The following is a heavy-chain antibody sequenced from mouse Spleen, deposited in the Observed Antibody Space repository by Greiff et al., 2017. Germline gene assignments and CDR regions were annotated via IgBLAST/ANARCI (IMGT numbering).Heavy chain of an antibody. J-gene: IGHJ3*01. V-gene: IGHV5-6*01. Sequence: EVQGVESGGDLVKPGGSLKLSCAASGFTFSSYGMSWVRQTPDKRLEWVATISSGGSYTYYPDSVKGRFTISRYNAKNTLYLQMSSLKSEDTAMYYCAREGIYYGSSYCAYWGQGTLVTVSA. CDR2: ISSGGSYT. CDR1: GFTFSSYG. CDR3: AREGIYYGSSYCAY. D-gene: IGHD1-1*01.